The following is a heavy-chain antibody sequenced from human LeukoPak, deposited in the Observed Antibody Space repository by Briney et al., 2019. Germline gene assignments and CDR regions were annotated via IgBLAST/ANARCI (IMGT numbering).Heavy chain of an antibody. J-gene: IGHJ3*02. D-gene: IGHD3-10*01. CDR2: IYSGGST. CDR3: AREGTELLWFGEFIGPAFDI. Sequence: GGSLRLSCAASGFTVSSNYMGWVRQAPGKGLEWVSVIYSGGSTYYADSVKGRFTISRDNSKNTLYLQMNSLRAEDTAVYYCAREGTELLWFGEFIGPAFDIWGQGTMVTVSS. V-gene: IGHV3-53*01. CDR1: GFTVSSNY.